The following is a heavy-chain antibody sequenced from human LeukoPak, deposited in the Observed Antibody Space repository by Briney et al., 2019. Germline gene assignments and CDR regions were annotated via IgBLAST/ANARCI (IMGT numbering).Heavy chain of an antibody. D-gene: IGHD6-6*01. J-gene: IGHJ4*02. CDR1: GFTFSSYA. CDR3: AKGRGIAARRAYYFDY. CDR2: ISGSGGST. V-gene: IGHV3-23*01. Sequence: GGSLRLSCAASGFTFSSYAMSWVRQAPGRGLEWVSAISGSGGSTYYADSVKGRFTISRDNSKNTLYLQMNSLRAEDTAVYYCAKGRGIAARRAYYFDYWGQGTLVTVSS.